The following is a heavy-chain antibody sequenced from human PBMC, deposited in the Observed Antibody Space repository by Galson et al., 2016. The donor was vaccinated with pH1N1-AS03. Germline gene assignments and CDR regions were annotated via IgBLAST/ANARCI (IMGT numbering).Heavy chain of an antibody. D-gene: IGHD5-12*01. CDR3: ARGWLRSGGLDS. CDR2: INAGNGNT. Sequence: SVKVSCKASGYTFISYVMHWVRQAPGQRLEWMGWINAGNGNTTYSQSFQGRVTITRDTSAGKAYMELSSLRSEDTAVYYCARGWLRSGGLDSWGQGTLVTVSS. V-gene: IGHV1-3*01. J-gene: IGHJ4*02. CDR1: GYTFISYV.